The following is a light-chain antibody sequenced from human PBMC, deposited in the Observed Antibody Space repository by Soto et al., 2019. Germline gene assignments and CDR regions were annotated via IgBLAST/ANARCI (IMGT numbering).Light chain of an antibody. CDR1: QAINKY. CDR2: GAS. J-gene: IGKJ1*01. Sequence: DIQMTQSPSSLPASVGDSVTITCRASQAINKYLNWYQHKAGQAPKLLIYGASSLHKGVPARFRGIGAGTFFTLTISSLQPEDFATYYCQQSYTTPGTFGRGTTVEIK. V-gene: IGKV1-39*01. CDR3: QQSYTTPGT.